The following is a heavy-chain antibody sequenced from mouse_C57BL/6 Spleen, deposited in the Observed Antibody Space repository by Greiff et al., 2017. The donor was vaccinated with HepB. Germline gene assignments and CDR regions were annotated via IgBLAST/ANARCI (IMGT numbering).Heavy chain of an antibody. CDR2: IYPRSGNT. Sequence: VQLQQSGAELARPGASVKLSCKASGYTFTSYGISWVKQRTGQGLEWIGEIYPRSGNTYYNEKFKGKATLTADKSSSTAYMEIRSLTSEDSAVYFCARYGSSSPWFAYWGQGTLVTVSA. V-gene: IGHV1-81*01. D-gene: IGHD1-1*01. CDR3: ARYGSSSPWFAY. CDR1: GYTFTSYG. J-gene: IGHJ3*01.